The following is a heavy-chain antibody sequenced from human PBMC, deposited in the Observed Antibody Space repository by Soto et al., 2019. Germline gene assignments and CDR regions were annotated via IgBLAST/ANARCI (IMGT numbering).Heavy chain of an antibody. CDR2: IYYSGST. D-gene: IGHD3-3*01. CDR1: GGSISSSSYY. Sequence: PSETLSLTCTVSGGSISSSSYYWGWIRQPPGKGLEWLGSIYYSGSTYYNPSVKSRVTISVDTSKNQFSLKLSSVTAADTAVYYCARGNYDFWSGYNTKYYFDYWGQGTLVTVSS. CDR3: ARGNYDFWSGYNTKYYFDY. J-gene: IGHJ4*02. V-gene: IGHV4-39*07.